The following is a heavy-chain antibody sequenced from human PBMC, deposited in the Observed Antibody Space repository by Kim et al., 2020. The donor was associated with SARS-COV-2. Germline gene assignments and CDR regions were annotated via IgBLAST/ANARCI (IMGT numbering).Heavy chain of an antibody. Sequence: SETLSLTCTVSGGSISSYYWSWIRQPPGKGLEWIGYIYYSGSTNYNPSLKSRVTISVDTSKNQFSLKLSSVTAADTAVYYCARHPDCSGGSCYFDYWGQGTLVTVSS. CDR3: ARHPDCSGGSCYFDY. V-gene: IGHV4-59*08. D-gene: IGHD2-15*01. CDR2: IYYSGST. J-gene: IGHJ4*02. CDR1: GGSISSYY.